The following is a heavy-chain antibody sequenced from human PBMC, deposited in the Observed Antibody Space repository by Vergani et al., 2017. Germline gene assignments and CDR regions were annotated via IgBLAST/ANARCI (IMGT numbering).Heavy chain of an antibody. Sequence: QVQLVQSGAEVKKPGSSVKVSCKASGGNFSSYAISWVRQAPGQGLEWMGRIIPIFGTANYAQKFQGRVTITADESTSTAYMELSSLRSEDTAVYYCASASIAVAGNTGDAFDIWGQGTMVTVSS. CDR1: GGNFSSYA. CDR2: IIPIFGTA. D-gene: IGHD6-19*01. V-gene: IGHV1-69*13. J-gene: IGHJ3*02. CDR3: ASASIAVAGNTGDAFDI.